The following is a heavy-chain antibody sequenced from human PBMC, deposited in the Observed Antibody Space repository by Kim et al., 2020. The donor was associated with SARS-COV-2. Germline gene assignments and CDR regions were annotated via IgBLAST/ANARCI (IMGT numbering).Heavy chain of an antibody. J-gene: IGHJ4*02. Sequence: YSQKFQGRVSITRDTSATTAYMELSGLVSEDTAVYYCAREAVAGSFDYWGQGTLVTVSS. V-gene: IGHV1-3*01. D-gene: IGHD6-19*01. CDR3: AREAVAGSFDY.